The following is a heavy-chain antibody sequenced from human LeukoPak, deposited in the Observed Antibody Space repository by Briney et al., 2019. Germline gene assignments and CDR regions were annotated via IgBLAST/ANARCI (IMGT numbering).Heavy chain of an antibody. J-gene: IGHJ4*02. CDR2: MSHSGST. V-gene: IGHV4-38-2*01. CDR3: ARYDNNKYFIY. D-gene: IGHD1-1*01. Sequence: SETLSLTCAVSGYSITSGFSWGWIRQPPGKGLEWIGAMSHSGSTDFNPSLKSRVSISVDTSKNQFSLKLTSVTAADTAVYYCARYDNNKYFIYWGQGTLVTVSS. CDR1: GYSITSGFS.